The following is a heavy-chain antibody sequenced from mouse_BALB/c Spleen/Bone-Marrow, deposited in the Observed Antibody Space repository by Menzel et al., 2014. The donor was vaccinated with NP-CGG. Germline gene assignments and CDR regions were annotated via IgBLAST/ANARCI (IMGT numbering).Heavy chain of an antibody. CDR1: GFSLTGYG. J-gene: IGHJ4*01. Sequence: QVQLQQSGPGLVAPSQSLSITCTVSGFSLTGYGVNWVRPPPGKGLEWLGMIWGDGSTDYNSALKSRLSISKDNSKSQVFLKMNSLQTDDTARYYCAREPHYYAMDYWGQGTSVTVSS. CDR3: AREPHYYAMDY. CDR2: IWGDGST. V-gene: IGHV2-6-7*01.